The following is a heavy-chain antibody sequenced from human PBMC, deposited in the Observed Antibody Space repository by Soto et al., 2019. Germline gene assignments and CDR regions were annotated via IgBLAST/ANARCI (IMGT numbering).Heavy chain of an antibody. Sequence: QVQLQESGPGLVKPSETLSLTCTVSGGSISSYYWTWIRQPAGKGLECIGRIYTSGSTNYNPSLTSRVTMSVDTSKNQFSLKLSSVTAADTAVYYCARDYSRSWPYYYGMDVWGQGTTVIVSS. V-gene: IGHV4-4*07. D-gene: IGHD6-13*01. CDR3: ARDYSRSWPYYYGMDV. J-gene: IGHJ6*02. CDR2: IYTSGST. CDR1: GGSISSYY.